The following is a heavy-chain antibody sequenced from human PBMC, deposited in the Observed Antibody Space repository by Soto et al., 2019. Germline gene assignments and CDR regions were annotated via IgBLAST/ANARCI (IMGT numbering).Heavy chain of an antibody. CDR1: GGTFSSYA. D-gene: IGHD6-6*01. CDR3: ASPSLAARPYYYYYGMDV. V-gene: IGHV1-69*01. Sequence: QVQLVQSGAEVKKPGSSVKVSCKASGGTFSSYAISWVRQAPGHGLEWMGGIIPIFGTANYAHKFQGRVTITADESTRTAYMELRSMRSEDTAVYYCASPSLAARPYYYYYGMDVWGQGTTVTVSS. J-gene: IGHJ6*02. CDR2: IIPIFGTA.